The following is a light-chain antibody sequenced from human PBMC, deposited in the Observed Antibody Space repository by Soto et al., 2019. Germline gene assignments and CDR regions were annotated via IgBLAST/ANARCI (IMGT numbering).Light chain of an antibody. Sequence: DIQMTQSPSTLSASVGDRVTITCRASQSISSWLAWYQQKPGKAPKLLIYKASSLESGVPSRFSGTGSGTEFTLTISSLQPDDSATYYCQHPGMFGQGTKVEIK. V-gene: IGKV1-5*03. CDR3: QHPGM. J-gene: IGKJ1*01. CDR2: KAS. CDR1: QSISSW.